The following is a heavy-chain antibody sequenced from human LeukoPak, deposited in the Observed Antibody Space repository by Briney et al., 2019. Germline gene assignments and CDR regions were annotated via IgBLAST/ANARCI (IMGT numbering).Heavy chain of an antibody. CDR3: ARDRSDRYFDWSIDY. CDR1: GFTFSSYA. J-gene: IGHJ4*02. V-gene: IGHV3-30*04. CDR2: ISYDGSNK. D-gene: IGHD3-9*01. Sequence: PGRSLRLSCAASGFTFSSYAMHWVRQAPGKGLEWVAVISYDGSNKYYADSVKGRFTISRDNSKNTLYLQMNSLRAEDMAVYYCARDRSDRYFDWSIDYWGQGTLVTVSS.